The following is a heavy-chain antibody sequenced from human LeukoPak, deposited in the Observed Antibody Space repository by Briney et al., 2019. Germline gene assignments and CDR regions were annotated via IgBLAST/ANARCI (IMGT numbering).Heavy chain of an antibody. V-gene: IGHV3-21*01. CDR2: ISSSSSSI. CDR1: GFTFRSYN. J-gene: IGHJ4*02. D-gene: IGHD6-19*01. Sequence: GGSLRLSCAASGFTFRSYNFHWVRQAPGKGLEWVSFISSSSSSIYYADSVKGRFTISRDNAKNSLYLQVNSLRAEDTAVYYCARDQGSGWRAYWGRGTLVTVSS. CDR3: ARDQGSGWRAY.